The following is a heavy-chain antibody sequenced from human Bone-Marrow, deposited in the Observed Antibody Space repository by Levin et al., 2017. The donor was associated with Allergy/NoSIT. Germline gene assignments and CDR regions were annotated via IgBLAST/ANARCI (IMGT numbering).Heavy chain of an antibody. Sequence: PGGSLRLSCAASGVTFSDYYMDWVRQAPGKGLEWVGRSRNKANSYTTEYAASVRGRFTISRDDSKNSVYLQMNSLKTEDTAVYYCARDSYLYGSSWLWVLDVWGQGTTVTVSS. CDR2: SRNKANSYTT. V-gene: IGHV3-72*01. CDR1: GVTFSDYY. D-gene: IGHD6-13*01. J-gene: IGHJ6*02. CDR3: ARDSYLYGSSWLWVLDV.